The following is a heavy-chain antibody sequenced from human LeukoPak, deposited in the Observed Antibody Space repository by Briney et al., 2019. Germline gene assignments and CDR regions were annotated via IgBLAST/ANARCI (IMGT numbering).Heavy chain of an antibody. D-gene: IGHD3-10*01. J-gene: IGHJ5*02. CDR2: IYHSGST. Sequence: SQTLSLTCAVSGGSISSGGYSWSWIRQPPGKGLEWIGYIYHSGSTYYNPSLKSRVTISVDRSKNQFSLKLSSVTAADTAVYYCARALLGVGFGESLSWFDPWGQGTLVTVSS. V-gene: IGHV4-30-2*01. CDR3: ARALLGVGFGESLSWFDP. CDR1: GGSISSGGYS.